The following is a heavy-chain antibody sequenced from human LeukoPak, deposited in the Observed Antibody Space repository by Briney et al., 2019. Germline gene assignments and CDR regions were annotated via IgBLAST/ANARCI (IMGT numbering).Heavy chain of an antibody. CDR1: GGSISRYY. Sequence: PSETLSLTCTVSGGSISRYYWSWIRQPPGKGLEWIGYIYYSGSTNYNPSLKSRVTISVDTSRNQFSLKLSSVTAADTAVYYCARRGVVVAASGWFDPWGQGTLVTVSS. V-gene: IGHV4-59*01. CDR3: ARRGVVVAASGWFDP. CDR2: IYYSGST. J-gene: IGHJ5*02. D-gene: IGHD2-15*01.